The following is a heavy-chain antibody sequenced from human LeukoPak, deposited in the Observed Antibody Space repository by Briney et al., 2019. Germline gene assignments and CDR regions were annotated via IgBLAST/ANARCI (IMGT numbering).Heavy chain of an antibody. V-gene: IGHV1-69*13. Sequence: SVKVSCKASGGTFSSYAISWVRQAPGQGLEWMGGIIPIFGTANYAQKFQGRVTITADESTSTAYMELSSLRSEDTAVYYCAREIYCSGGSCYWFDPWGQGTLVTVSS. J-gene: IGHJ5*02. CDR1: GGTFSSYA. CDR2: IIPIFGTA. D-gene: IGHD2-15*01. CDR3: AREIYCSGGSCYWFDP.